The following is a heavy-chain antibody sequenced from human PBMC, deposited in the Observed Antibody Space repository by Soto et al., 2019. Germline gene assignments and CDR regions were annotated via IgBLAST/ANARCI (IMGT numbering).Heavy chain of an antibody. V-gene: IGHV3-53*01. J-gene: IGHJ4*02. CDR1: GFTVSSNY. Sequence: GGSLILSCAASGFTVSSNYMSWVRQAPGKGLEWVSVIYSGGSTYYADSVKVRFTISRDNSKNTLYLQMNSLRAEDTAVYYCARANWGSFDYWGQGTLVTVSS. D-gene: IGHD7-27*01. CDR2: IYSGGST. CDR3: ARANWGSFDY.